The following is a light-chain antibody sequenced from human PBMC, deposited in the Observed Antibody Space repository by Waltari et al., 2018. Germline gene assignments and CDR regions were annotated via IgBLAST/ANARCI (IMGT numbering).Light chain of an antibody. CDR1: QSVLYNSNDKNY. CDR2: WAS. Sequence: MVINHPPDLVAVSVGEGATISCSSRQSVLYNSNDKNYLAWYQQKPGQPPRLLIYWASTRESGVPDRFSGSGSGTDFTLTISNLQAEDVAVYYCQQYYRSRTFGQGTKVEIK. CDR3: QQYYRSRT. V-gene: IGKV4-1*01. J-gene: IGKJ1*01.